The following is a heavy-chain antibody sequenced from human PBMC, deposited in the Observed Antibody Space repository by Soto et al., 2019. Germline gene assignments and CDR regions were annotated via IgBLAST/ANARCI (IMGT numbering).Heavy chain of an antibody. J-gene: IGHJ4*02. CDR2: IWYDGSNK. CDR1: GFTFISYG. D-gene: IGHD5-12*01. CDR3: ARSPAPNSGYDLNDY. Sequence: PGGSLRLSCAAYGFTFISYGMHWVLQAPGKGLEWVAVIWYDGSNKYYADSVKGRFTISRDNSKNTLYLQMNSLRAEDTAVYYCARSPAPNSGYDLNDYWGQGTLVTVSS. V-gene: IGHV3-33*01.